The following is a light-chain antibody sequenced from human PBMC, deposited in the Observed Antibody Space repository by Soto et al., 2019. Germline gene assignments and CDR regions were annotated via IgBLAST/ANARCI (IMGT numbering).Light chain of an antibody. J-gene: IGLJ3*02. V-gene: IGLV2-8*01. Sequence: QSVLTQPPSASGSPGQSVTISCTGTSNDVGGYNYVSWYQQHPGEAPKLMIFEVSKRPSGVPDRFSGSKSGNTASLTVSGLQAEDEADYYCSSYTGSNNRVFGGGTQLT. CDR1: SNDVGGYNY. CDR2: EVS. CDR3: SSYTGSNNRV.